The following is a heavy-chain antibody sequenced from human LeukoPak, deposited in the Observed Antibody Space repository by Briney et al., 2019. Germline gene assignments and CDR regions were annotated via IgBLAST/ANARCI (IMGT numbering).Heavy chain of an antibody. V-gene: IGHV3-53*01. CDR1: GFTVSSNY. CDR2: IYSGGST. J-gene: IGHJ4*02. CDR3: ARGDILTGYRDY. D-gene: IGHD3-9*01. Sequence: GGSLILSCAASGFTVSSNYMSWVRQAPGKGLEWVSVIYSGGSTYYADSVKGRFTISRDNSKNTLYLQMNSLRAEDTAVYYCARGDILTGYRDYWGQGTLVTVSS.